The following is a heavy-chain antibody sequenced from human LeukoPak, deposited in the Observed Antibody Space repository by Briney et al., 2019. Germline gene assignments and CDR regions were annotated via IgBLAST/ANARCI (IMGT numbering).Heavy chain of an antibody. CDR3: AKDTIFGVVSAAFDY. J-gene: IGHJ4*02. CDR2: ISWNSGSI. CDR1: GFTFDDYA. V-gene: IGHV3-9*01. Sequence: GGSLRLSCAASGFTFDDYAMHWVRQAPGKGLEWVSGISWNSGSIGYADSVKGRFTISRDNAKNSLYLQMNSLRAEDTALDYCAKDTIFGVVSAAFDYWGQGTLVTVSS. D-gene: IGHD3-3*01.